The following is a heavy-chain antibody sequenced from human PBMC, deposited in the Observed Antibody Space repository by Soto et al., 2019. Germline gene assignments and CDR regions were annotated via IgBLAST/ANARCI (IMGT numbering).Heavy chain of an antibody. D-gene: IGHD2-15*01. CDR3: ARVIGYCSGGSCRDYYGMDV. V-gene: IGHV4-30-4*02. J-gene: IGHJ6*02. CDR2: IRYSVNI. Sequence: TSETLSLTCTVSGGSISSADYYWNWIRQPPGKGLEWIGYIRYSVNIYYSPSLESRISISVDTSKNQFSLKLSSVTAADTAVYYCARVIGYCSGGSCRDYYGMDVWGQGTTVTVSS. CDR1: GGSISSADYY.